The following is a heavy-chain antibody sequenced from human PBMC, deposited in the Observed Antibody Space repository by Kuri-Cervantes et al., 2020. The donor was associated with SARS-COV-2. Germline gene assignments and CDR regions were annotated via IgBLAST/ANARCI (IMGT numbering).Heavy chain of an antibody. V-gene: IGHV1-8*01. J-gene: IGHJ4*02. CDR3: ARDLERQGYCSSTSCSIDY. D-gene: IGHD2-2*01. CDR2: MNPNSGNT. CDR1: GYTFTSYD. Sequence: ASVKVSCKASGYTFTSYDINWARQATGQGLEWMGWMNPNSGNTGYAQKLQGRVTMTTDTSTSTAYMELRSLRSDDTAVYYCARDLERQGYCSSTSCSIDYWAQGTLVTVSS.